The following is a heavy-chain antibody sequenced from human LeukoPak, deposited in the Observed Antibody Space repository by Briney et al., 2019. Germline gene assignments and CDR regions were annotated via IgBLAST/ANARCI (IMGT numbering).Heavy chain of an antibody. J-gene: IGHJ5*02. V-gene: IGHV3-48*02. Sequence: SGGSLRLSCAASGFAFSSYSMNWVRQAPGKGLEWVSYISSSSSTIYYADSVKGRFTISRDNAKNSLYLQMNSLRDEDTAVYYCAKDRGDSSGFYSIWFDPWGQGTLVTVSS. CDR1: GFAFSSYS. CDR3: AKDRGDSSGFYSIWFDP. CDR2: ISSSSSTI. D-gene: IGHD3-22*01.